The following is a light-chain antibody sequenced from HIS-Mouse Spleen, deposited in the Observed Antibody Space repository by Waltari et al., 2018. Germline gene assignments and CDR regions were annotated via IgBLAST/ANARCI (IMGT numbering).Light chain of an antibody. CDR2: DAS. CDR1: QSVSSY. J-gene: IGKJ4*01. CDR3: QQRSNCVT. V-gene: IGKV3-11*01. Sequence: EIVLTQSPATLSLSPGERATLSCRASQSVSSYLAWYQQKPGQAPRLLLYDASNRATGIPARFSGSGSGTDFTLTISSLEPEDFAVYYCQQRSNCVTFGGGTKVEIK.